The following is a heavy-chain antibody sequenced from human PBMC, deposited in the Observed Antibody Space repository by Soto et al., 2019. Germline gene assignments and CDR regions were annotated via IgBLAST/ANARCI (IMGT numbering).Heavy chain of an antibody. J-gene: IGHJ6*02. D-gene: IGHD3-22*01. CDR3: ARDIQDSSGYANDLGMDV. CDR2: INPNSGGT. Sequence: ASVKVSCKASGYTFTGYYMHWVRQAPGQGLEWMGWINPNSGGTNYAQKFQGRVTMTRDTSISTAYMELSRLRSDDTAVYYCARDIQDSSGYANDLGMDVWGQGTTVTVSS. CDR1: GYTFTGYY. V-gene: IGHV1-2*02.